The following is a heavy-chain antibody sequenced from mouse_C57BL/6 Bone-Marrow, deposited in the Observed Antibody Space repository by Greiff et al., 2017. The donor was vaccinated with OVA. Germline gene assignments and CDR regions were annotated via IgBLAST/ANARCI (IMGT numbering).Heavy chain of an antibody. J-gene: IGHJ2*01. Sequence: VKLLESGPGLVQPSQSLSITCTVSGFSLTSYGVHWVRQSPGKGLEWLGVIWSGGSTDYNAAFISRLSISKDNSKSQVFFKMNSLRADDTAIYYCARKPRVWSYFDYWGQGTTLTVSS. CDR1: GFSLTSYG. V-gene: IGHV2-2*01. CDR3: ARKPRVWSYFDY. D-gene: IGHD2-10*02. CDR2: IWSGGST.